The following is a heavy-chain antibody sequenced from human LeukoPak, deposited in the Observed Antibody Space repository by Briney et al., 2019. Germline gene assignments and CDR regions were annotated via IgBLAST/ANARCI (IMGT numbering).Heavy chain of an antibody. J-gene: IGHJ3*02. Sequence: SETLSLTRAVYSGSFSGYYWTWFRQPPGKGLEWIGEFNHSWGAKYNPSLKSRATISVDTSKNHLSLKLSSVTAADTAVYYCARANYYDSSGYSRGAFDIWGQGTMVTVSS. V-gene: IGHV4-34*01. D-gene: IGHD3-22*01. CDR2: FNHSWGA. CDR3: ARANYYDSSGYSRGAFDI. CDR1: SGSFSGYY.